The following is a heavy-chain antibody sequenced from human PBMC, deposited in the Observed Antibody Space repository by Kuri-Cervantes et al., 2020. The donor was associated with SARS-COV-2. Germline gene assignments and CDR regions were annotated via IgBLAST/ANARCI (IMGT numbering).Heavy chain of an antibody. CDR3: ATDKPSYGGNGYLQL. D-gene: IGHD4-23*01. Sequence: SETLFLTCSVSGGSIRSGAYYCHWIRHRPGKGLEWIGNIYYNGVTYYNPSLKSRVTISVDTSKNQFSLKLSSMTAADTAVYYCATDKPSYGGNGYLQLWGQGTLVTVSS. CDR2: IYYNGVT. V-gene: IGHV4-31*03. CDR1: GGSIRSGAYY. J-gene: IGHJ1*01.